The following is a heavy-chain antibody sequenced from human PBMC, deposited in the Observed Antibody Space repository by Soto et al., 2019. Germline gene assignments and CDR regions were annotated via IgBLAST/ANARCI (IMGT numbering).Heavy chain of an antibody. CDR3: AADLPDWGAYAFDY. Sequence: EVQLVDSGGGSVEPGGSLRLSCAASGFTFTNAWLNWVRQAPGKGLEWVGRIKSKINGGTTDYAAPVKGRFNISRDDSENTVYLQMNSLKTEDTAVYYCAADLPDWGAYAFDYWGQGTLVTVSS. CDR2: IKSKINGGTT. V-gene: IGHV3-15*07. CDR1: GFTFTNAW. J-gene: IGHJ4*02. D-gene: IGHD3-16*01.